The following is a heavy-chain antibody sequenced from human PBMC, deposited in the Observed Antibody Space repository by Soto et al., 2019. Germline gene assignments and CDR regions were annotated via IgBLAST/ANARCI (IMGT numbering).Heavy chain of an antibody. CDR2: TYYMSKWYN. D-gene: IGHD3-3*01. CDR1: GDSVSSNSAA. J-gene: IGHJ6*03. V-gene: IGHV6-1*01. CDR3: VRFLEWSTPRGYYYYYMDV. Sequence: SQTISLTCAISGDSVSSNSAAWNWIRQSPSRGLEWLGRTYYMSKWYNDYSVSVKSRITINPDTSKNQFSLQLNSVTPEDTAVYYCVRFLEWSTPRGYYYYYMDVWGKGTTVTVSS.